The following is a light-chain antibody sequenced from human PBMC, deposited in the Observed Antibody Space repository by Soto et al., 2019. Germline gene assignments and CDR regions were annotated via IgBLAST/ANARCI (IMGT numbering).Light chain of an antibody. V-gene: IGKV2-30*01. CDR2: KVS. CDR1: QSLVSSDGNTY. CDR3: LQATHRPQFN. J-gene: IGKJ3*01. Sequence: DVVMTQSPLSLPVTLGQPASISCRSSQSLVSSDGNTYLNWFQQRPGQSPRRLIYKVSNRDSGVPDRFSGSGSGTDFTLKISRVEAEDVGVYYCLQATHRPQFNFGTGTKVNI.